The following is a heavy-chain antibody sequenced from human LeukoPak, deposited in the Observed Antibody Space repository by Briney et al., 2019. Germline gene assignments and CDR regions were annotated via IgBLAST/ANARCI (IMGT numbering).Heavy chain of an antibody. V-gene: IGHV4-34*01. J-gene: IGHJ4*02. CDR3: ARVIDYDISGYYLGY. CDR1: GGSFSGYY. CDR2: INDSGST. Sequence: SETLSLTCAVYGGSFSGYYWSRIRQPPGKGLEWIGEINDSGSTSCSPSLKSRVSISVDTSKNQFSLKLSSLAAADTAVYYCARVIDYDISGYYLGYWGQGNRVTVSS. D-gene: IGHD3-22*01.